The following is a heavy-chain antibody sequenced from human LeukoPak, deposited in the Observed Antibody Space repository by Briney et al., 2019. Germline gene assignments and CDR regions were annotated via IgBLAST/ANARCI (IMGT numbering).Heavy chain of an antibody. CDR3: AKGGDFYGSGSPGFES. CDR1: GFSFSSYA. D-gene: IGHD3-10*01. Sequence: GGSLRLSCAASGFSFSSYAIDWVRQAPGKGLEWVSSINGNGGRAKYADFVTGRFTISRDSSQNTVYLQMNRLRAEDTAVYYCAKGGDFYGSGSPGFESWGKGTLVTVSS. J-gene: IGHJ5*01. V-gene: IGHV3-23*01. CDR2: INGNGGRA.